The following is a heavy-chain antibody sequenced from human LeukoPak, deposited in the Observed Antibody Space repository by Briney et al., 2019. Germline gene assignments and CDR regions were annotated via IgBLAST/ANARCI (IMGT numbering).Heavy chain of an antibody. V-gene: IGHV3-23*01. CDR1: GFTFSSYA. CDR2: ISGSGGGT. CDR3: AREGIVVVVAATHNWFDP. D-gene: IGHD2-15*01. J-gene: IGHJ5*02. Sequence: GGSLRLSCAASGFTFSSYAMSWVRQAPGKGLEWVSAISGSGGGTYYADSVKGRFTISRDNSKNTLYLQMNSLRAEDTAVYYCAREGIVVVVAATHNWFDPWGQGTLVTVSS.